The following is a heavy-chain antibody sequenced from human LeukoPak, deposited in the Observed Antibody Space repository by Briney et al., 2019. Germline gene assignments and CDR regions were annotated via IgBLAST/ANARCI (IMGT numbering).Heavy chain of an antibody. D-gene: IGHD6-13*01. CDR1: GFTFIRYS. Sequence: WWSLRLSCAASGFTFIRYSMNWVRQAPGKGVEWVAGISSSSSYIYYADSVKGPFTISRDNAKNSLYMQMNSLRAEDTAVYYCARDQTAAGSRGGYWGQGTLVTVSS. J-gene: IGHJ4*02. V-gene: IGHV3-21*01. CDR2: ISSSSSYI. CDR3: ARDQTAAGSRGGY.